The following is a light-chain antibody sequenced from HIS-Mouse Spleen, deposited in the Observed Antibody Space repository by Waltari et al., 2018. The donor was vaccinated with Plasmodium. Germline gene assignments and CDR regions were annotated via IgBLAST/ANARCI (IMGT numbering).Light chain of an antibody. CDR3: QQYNNWSFT. V-gene: IGKV3-15*01. J-gene: IGKJ3*01. Sequence: EIVMTQSPATLSVSPGERATLSCRASQSVSSILAWYQQKRGQAPRLLIYGASTRATGIPARFSGSGSGTEFTLNISSLQSEDFAVYYCQQYNNWSFTVGPGTKVDIK. CDR2: GAS. CDR1: QSVSSI.